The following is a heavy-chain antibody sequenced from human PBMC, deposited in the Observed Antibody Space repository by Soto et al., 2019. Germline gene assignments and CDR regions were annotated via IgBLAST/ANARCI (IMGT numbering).Heavy chain of an antibody. Sequence: VGSLRLSCAASVFTFSSYAMSWVRHSPGKGLEWVSAISGSGGSTYYPDSVKGRFTISRDNSKNTLYLQMNSLRAEDTAVYYCAKDLKAVDTAMVWVYYYYGMDVWGQGTTVNVSS. CDR2: ISGSGGST. CDR1: VFTFSSYA. D-gene: IGHD5-18*01. V-gene: IGHV3-23*01. CDR3: AKDLKAVDTAMVWVYYYYGMDV. J-gene: IGHJ6*01.